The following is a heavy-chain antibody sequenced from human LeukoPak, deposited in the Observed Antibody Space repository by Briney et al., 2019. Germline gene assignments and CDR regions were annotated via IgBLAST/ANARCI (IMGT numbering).Heavy chain of an antibody. D-gene: IGHD3-22*01. V-gene: IGHV3-7*01. CDR1: GFTFGSYA. CDR3: ARDENYDSSGTLLDY. J-gene: IGHJ4*02. Sequence: GGSLRLSCAASGFTFGSYAMHWVRQAPGKGLEWVANIKQDGSEKYYVDSVKGRFTISRDNAKNSLYLQMNSLRAEDTAVYYCARDENYDSSGTLLDYWGQGTLVTVSS. CDR2: IKQDGSEK.